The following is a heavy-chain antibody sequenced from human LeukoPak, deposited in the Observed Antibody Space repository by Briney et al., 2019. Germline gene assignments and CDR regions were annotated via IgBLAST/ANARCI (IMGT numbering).Heavy chain of an antibody. CDR3: ARDYSGRAYYDFWSGRATFDY. D-gene: IGHD3-3*01. V-gene: IGHV1-18*01. Sequence: ASVKVSCEASGYTFTSYGIRWVRQAPGQGLEWMGWISAYNGNTNYAQKLQGRVTMTTDTSTSTAYMELRSLRSDDTAVYYCARDYSGRAYYDFWSGRATFDYWGQGTLVTVSS. J-gene: IGHJ4*02. CDR2: ISAYNGNT. CDR1: GYTFTSYG.